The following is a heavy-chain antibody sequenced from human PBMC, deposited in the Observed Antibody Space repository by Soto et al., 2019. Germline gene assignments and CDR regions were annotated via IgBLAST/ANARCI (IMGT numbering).Heavy chain of an antibody. D-gene: IGHD3-3*01. Sequence: SETLSLTCAVYGGSFSGYYWSWIRQPPGKGLEWIGEINHSGSTNYNPSLKSRVTISVDTSKNQFSLMLSSVTAADTAVYYCARRRFLEWLLSNWFDPWGQGTLVTVSS. CDR1: GGSFSGYY. CDR3: ARRRFLEWLLSNWFDP. CDR2: INHSGST. J-gene: IGHJ5*02. V-gene: IGHV4-34*01.